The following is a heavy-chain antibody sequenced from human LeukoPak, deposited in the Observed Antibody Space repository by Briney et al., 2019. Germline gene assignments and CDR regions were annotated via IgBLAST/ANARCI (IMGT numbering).Heavy chain of an antibody. CDR2: VSGSGFST. Sequence: GGSLRLSCAASGFSFSSYGMSWVRQAPGKGVEWVSAVSGSGFSTYYADSVKGRFTISRDNSKNTLYLQMNSLRAEDTAVYYCAKDLMTIDAFDIWGQGTIVTVSS. D-gene: IGHD4/OR15-4a*01. CDR3: AKDLMTIDAFDI. J-gene: IGHJ3*02. CDR1: GFSFSSYG. V-gene: IGHV3-23*01.